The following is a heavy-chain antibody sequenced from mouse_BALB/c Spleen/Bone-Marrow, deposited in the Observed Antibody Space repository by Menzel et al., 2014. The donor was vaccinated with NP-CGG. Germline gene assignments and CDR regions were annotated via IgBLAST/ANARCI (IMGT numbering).Heavy chain of an antibody. V-gene: IGHV14-4*02. D-gene: IGHD2-1*01. CDR2: IDPENGDT. CDR3: NGNYYAMDY. Sequence: EVKLVESGAELVRSGASVKLSCTASGFNIKDYYMHWVKQRPEQGLEWIGWIDPENGDTEYAPKFQGKATMTADTSSNTAYLQLSSLTSEDTAVYYCNGNYYAMDYRGQGTSVTVSS. J-gene: IGHJ4*01. CDR1: GFNIKDYY.